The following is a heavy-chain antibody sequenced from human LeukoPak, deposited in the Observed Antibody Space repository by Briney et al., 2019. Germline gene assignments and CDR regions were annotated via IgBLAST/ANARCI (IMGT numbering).Heavy chain of an antibody. J-gene: IGHJ4*02. D-gene: IGHD5-18*01. CDR1: GFTFSSYA. CDR2: ISYDGSNK. Sequence: GGSLRLSCAASGFTFSSYAMHWVRQAPGKGLEWVAVISYDGSNKYYADSVKGRFTISRDNSKNTLYLQMNSLRAEDTAVYYCAKCEKSGYSYGPPKDPYFDYWGQGTLVTVSS. CDR3: AKCEKSGYSYGPPKDPYFDY. V-gene: IGHV3-30*04.